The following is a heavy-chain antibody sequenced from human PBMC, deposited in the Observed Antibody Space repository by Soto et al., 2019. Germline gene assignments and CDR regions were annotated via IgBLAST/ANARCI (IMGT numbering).Heavy chain of an antibody. CDR3: AGGIAARPFGY. D-gene: IGHD6-6*01. J-gene: IGHJ4*02. CDR2: IYHSGST. V-gene: IGHV4-30-2*01. Sequence: QLQLQESGSGLVRPSQTLSLTCAVSGGSISNGGFSWSWIRQPPGKGLESIGYIYHSGSTYYNPSLKSRVTISVDRSKNQFSLKLSSVTAADTAVYYCAGGIAARPFGYWGQGTLVTVSS. CDR1: GGSISNGGFS.